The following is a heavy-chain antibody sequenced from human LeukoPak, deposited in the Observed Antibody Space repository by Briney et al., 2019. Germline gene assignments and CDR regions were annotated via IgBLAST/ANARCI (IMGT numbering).Heavy chain of an antibody. Sequence: GGSLRLSCAAPGFTFSSYSMNWVRQAPGKGLEWVSSISSSSSYIYYADSVKGRFTISRDNAKNSLYLQMNSLRTEDTAVYYCAELGITMIGGVWGKGTTVTISS. J-gene: IGHJ6*04. CDR3: AELGITMIGGV. CDR1: GFTFSSYS. V-gene: IGHV3-21*01. CDR2: ISSSSSYI. D-gene: IGHD3-10*02.